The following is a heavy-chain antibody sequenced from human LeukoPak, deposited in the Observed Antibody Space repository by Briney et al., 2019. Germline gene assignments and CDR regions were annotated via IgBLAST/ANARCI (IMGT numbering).Heavy chain of an antibody. Sequence: GESLKISCKGSGYSFTSYWIGWVRQMPGKGLEWMGIIYPGDSDTRYSLSFQGQVTISADKSISTAYLQWSSLKASDTAMYYCARAYSSSWYSPEYFQHWGQGTLVTVSS. CDR1: GYSFTSYW. V-gene: IGHV5-51*01. J-gene: IGHJ1*01. D-gene: IGHD6-13*01. CDR2: IYPGDSDT. CDR3: ARAYSSSWYSPEYFQH.